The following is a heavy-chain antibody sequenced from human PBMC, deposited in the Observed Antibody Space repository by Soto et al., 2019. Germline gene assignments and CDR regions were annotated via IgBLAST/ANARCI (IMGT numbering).Heavy chain of an antibody. CDR1: GFTFSSYS. J-gene: IGHJ6*02. CDR2: ISSSSSYI. Sequence: GGSLRLSCAASGFTFSSYSMNWVRQAPGKGLEWVSSISSSSSYIYYADSVKGRFTISRDNAKNSLYLQMNSLRAEDTAVYYCARDPQKDDTAMVNYYYYGMDVWGQGTTVTVSS. D-gene: IGHD5-18*01. CDR3: ARDPQKDDTAMVNYYYYGMDV. V-gene: IGHV3-21*01.